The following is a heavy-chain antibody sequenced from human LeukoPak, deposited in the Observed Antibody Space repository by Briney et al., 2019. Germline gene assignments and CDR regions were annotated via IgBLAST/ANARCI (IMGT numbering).Heavy chain of an antibody. CDR3: ASVTPTLVY. CDR2: IYYSGST. J-gene: IGHJ4*02. V-gene: IGHV4-39*01. Sequence: SETLSLTCTVSGGSISSSSYHWGWIRQPPGKGLEWIGSIYYSGSTYYNPSLKSRVTISVDTSKNQFSLKLSSVTAADTAVYYCASVTPTLVYWGQGTLVTVSS. CDR1: GGSISSSSYH.